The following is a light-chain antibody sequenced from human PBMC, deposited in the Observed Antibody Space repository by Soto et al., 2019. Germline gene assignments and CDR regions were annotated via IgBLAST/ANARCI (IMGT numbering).Light chain of an antibody. CDR2: AAS. Sequence: DIQMTQSPSSLSASVGDRVTITCRASQSISSYLNWYQQKPGKDPKLLIYAASSLQSGVPSRFSDSGSGTDLTLTISSLQPEDFATYYCQQTYSTPPTFGGGTKVDIK. J-gene: IGKJ4*01. V-gene: IGKV1-39*01. CDR3: QQTYSTPPT. CDR1: QSISSY.